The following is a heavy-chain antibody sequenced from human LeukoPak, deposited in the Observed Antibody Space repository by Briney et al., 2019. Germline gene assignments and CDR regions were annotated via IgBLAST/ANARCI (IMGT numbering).Heavy chain of an antibody. CDR3: ARGGTGVDIVATIPLPFDY. D-gene: IGHD5-12*01. V-gene: IGHV4-34*01. CDR1: GGSFSGYY. CDR2: INHSGST. Sequence: PSETLSLTCAVYGGSFSGYYWSWIRQPPGKGLEWIGEINHSGSTNYNPSHKSRVTISVDTSKNQFSLKLSSVTAADTAVYYCARGGTGVDIVATIPLPFDYWGQGTLVTVSS. J-gene: IGHJ4*02.